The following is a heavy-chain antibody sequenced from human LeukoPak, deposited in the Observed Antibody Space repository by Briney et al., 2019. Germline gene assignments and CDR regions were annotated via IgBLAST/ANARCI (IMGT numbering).Heavy chain of an antibody. D-gene: IGHD3-10*01. CDR3: ARIPRRITMVRGVITGFDY. V-gene: IGHV4-34*01. Sequence: SETLSLTCAVYGGSSSGYYWSWIRQPPGKGLEWIGEINHSGSTNYNPSLKSRVTISVDTSKNQFSLKLSSVTAADTAVYYCARIPRRITMVRGVITGFDYWGQGTLVTVSS. J-gene: IGHJ4*02. CDR1: GGSSSGYY. CDR2: INHSGST.